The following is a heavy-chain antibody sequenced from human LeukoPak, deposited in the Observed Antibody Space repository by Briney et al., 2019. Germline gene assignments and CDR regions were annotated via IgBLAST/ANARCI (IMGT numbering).Heavy chain of an antibody. CDR1: GYSINNGYH. CDR3: ARQPNHDFWIGYYTKVDYFDY. Sequence: SETLSLTCTVSGYSINNGYHWGWIRQPPGKGLQWIGSIYHSGSTYYDPSLKSRVTISVDTSNNQFSLKMRSAAAADTAVYYCARQPNHDFWIGYYTKVDYFDYWGQGTLVTVSS. CDR2: IYHSGST. V-gene: IGHV4-38-2*02. D-gene: IGHD3-3*01. J-gene: IGHJ4*02.